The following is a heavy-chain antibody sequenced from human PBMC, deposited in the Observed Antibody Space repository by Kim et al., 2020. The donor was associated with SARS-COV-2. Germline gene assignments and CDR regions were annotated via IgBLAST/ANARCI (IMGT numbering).Heavy chain of an antibody. CDR1: GGTFSSYA. J-gene: IGHJ4*02. Sequence: SVKVSCKASGGTFSSYAISWVRQAPGQGLEWMGRIIPIFGIANYAQKFQGRVTITADKSTSTAYMELSSLRSEDTAVYYCASSPSPLRETARLDYWGQGTLVTVSS. D-gene: IGHD5-18*01. CDR2: IIPIFGIA. CDR3: ASSPSPLRETARLDY. V-gene: IGHV1-69*04.